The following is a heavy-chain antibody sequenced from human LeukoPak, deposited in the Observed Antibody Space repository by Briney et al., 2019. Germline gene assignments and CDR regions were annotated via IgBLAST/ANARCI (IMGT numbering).Heavy chain of an antibody. D-gene: IGHD4-11*01. V-gene: IGHV4-31*03. J-gene: IGHJ4*02. CDR2: IYYSGST. CDR1: GGSISSGGYS. Sequence: PSETLSLTCTVSGGSISSGGYSWSWIRQHPGQGLEWIGYIYYSGSTYYNPSPKSRVTISVDTSKNQFSLKLSSVTAADTAVYYCARYSIRYYFDYWGQGTLVTVSS. CDR3: ARYSIRYYFDY.